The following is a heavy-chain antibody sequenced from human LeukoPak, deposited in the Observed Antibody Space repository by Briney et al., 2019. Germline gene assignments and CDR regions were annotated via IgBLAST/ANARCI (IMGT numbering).Heavy chain of an antibody. CDR1: GGSISSYY. CDR2: IYYSGST. V-gene: IGHV4-59*12. Sequence: SETLSLTCTVSGGSISSYYWSWIRQPPGKGLEWIGYIYYSGSTNYNPSLKSRVTISVDTSKNQFSLKLSSVTAADTAVYYCARARIQLWAPIDYWGQGTLVTVSS. CDR3: ARARIQLWAPIDY. D-gene: IGHD5-18*01. J-gene: IGHJ4*02.